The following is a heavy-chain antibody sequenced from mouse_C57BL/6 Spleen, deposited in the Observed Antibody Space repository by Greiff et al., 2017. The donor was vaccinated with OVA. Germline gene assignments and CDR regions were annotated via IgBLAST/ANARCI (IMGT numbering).Heavy chain of an antibody. D-gene: IGHD3-1*01. Sequence: VKLQESGPELVKPGASVKISCKASGYAFSSSWMNWVKQRPGKGLEWIGRIYPGDGDTNYNGKFKGKATLTADKSSSTAYMQLSSLTSEDSAVYFCATAFYYAMDYWGQGTSVTVSS. V-gene: IGHV1-82*01. J-gene: IGHJ4*01. CDR3: ATAFYYAMDY. CDR2: IYPGDGDT. CDR1: GYAFSSSW.